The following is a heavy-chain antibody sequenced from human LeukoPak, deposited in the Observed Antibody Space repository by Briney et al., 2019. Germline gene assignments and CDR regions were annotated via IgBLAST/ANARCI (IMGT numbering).Heavy chain of an antibody. Sequence: GGSLRLSCAASGFTFSSNGMNWVRQAPGKGLEWVSYISSSSGYIYYADLVKGRFTISRDNAKKSLYLQMNSLRAEDTAVYYCAREVYDSKFSLDNWGQGTLVTVSS. J-gene: IGHJ4*02. V-gene: IGHV3-21*01. CDR2: ISSSSGYI. CDR3: AREVYDSKFSLDN. D-gene: IGHD3-22*01. CDR1: GFTFSSNG.